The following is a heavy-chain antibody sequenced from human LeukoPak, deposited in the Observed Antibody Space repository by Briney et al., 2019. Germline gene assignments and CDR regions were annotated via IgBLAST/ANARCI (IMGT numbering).Heavy chain of an antibody. CDR1: GGSVSSYY. CDR3: ARHFAYSSSSYFDY. J-gene: IGHJ4*02. CDR2: VYYTGST. V-gene: IGHV4-59*08. D-gene: IGHD6-6*01. Sequence: SETLSLTCSVSGGSVSSYYWSWIRQPPGKGLEWIGYVYYTGSTNYNPSLKSRVTMFEDKSKNQFSLRLYSVTVADTAMYYCARHFAYSSSSYFDYWGQGSLVTVSS.